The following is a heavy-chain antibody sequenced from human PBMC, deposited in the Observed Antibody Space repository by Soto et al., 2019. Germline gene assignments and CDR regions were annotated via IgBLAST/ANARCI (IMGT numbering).Heavy chain of an antibody. Sequence: PSETLSLTCTVSGGSVSSGSYYWSWIRQPPGKGLEWIGYIYYSGSTNYNPSLKSRVTISVDTSKNQFSLKLSSVTAADPAVYYCARGSNDYGGNSRDNWCDPWGQGTLVTVSS. V-gene: IGHV4-61*01. D-gene: IGHD4-17*01. CDR2: IYYSGST. CDR1: GGSVSSGSYY. J-gene: IGHJ5*02. CDR3: ARGSNDYGGNSRDNWCDP.